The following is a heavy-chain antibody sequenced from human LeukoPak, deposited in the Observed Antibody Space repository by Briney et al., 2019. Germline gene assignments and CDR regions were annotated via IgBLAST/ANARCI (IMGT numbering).Heavy chain of an antibody. CDR3: AKVGSYTDY. Sequence: GRSLRLSCAASGFTFDDYAMHWVRQAPGKGPERVSGISWNSGSIGYADSVKGRFTISRDNAKNSLYLQMNSLRAEDTALYYCAKVGSYTDYWGQGTLVTVSS. V-gene: IGHV3-9*01. CDR2: ISWNSGSI. CDR1: GFTFDDYA. D-gene: IGHD2-2*02. J-gene: IGHJ4*02.